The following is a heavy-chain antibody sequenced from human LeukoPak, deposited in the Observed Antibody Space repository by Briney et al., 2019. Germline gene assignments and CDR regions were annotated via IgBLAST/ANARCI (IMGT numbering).Heavy chain of an antibody. D-gene: IGHD6-6*01. CDR1: GFTFSSYG. CDR2: INQDGSVK. Sequence: PGGSLRLSCAASGFTFSSYGMHWVRQAPGKGLEWVANINQDGSVKYYVDSVKGRFTISRDNAKNSVYLQMDSPRAEDTAVYCCARIGYSSSSFDYWGKGSLVTVSS. V-gene: IGHV3-7*01. CDR3: ARIGYSSSSFDY. J-gene: IGHJ4*02.